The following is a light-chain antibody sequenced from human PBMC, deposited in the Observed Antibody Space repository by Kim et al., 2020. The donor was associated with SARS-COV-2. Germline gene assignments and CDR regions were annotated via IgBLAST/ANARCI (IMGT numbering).Light chain of an antibody. CDR2: DAS. CDR1: QTVVSK. J-gene: IGKJ4*01. CDR3: QQYDSWLS. Sequence: SEWPREDAPFSCKAGQTVVSKLAWYQQTPGQPPRLLIYDASTRATGIPAKFSGTGSGTDFTLIISSLQSEDSAVYYCQQYDSWLSFGGGTKVDIK. V-gene: IGKV3D-15*01.